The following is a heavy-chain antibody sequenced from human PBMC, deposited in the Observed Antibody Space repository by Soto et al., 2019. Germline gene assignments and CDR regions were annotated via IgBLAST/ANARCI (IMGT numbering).Heavy chain of an antibody. D-gene: IGHD3-3*01. J-gene: IGHJ5*02. CDR1: GGSMTTSDYD. CDR2: IYYDGGT. V-gene: IGHV4-39*02. Sequence: PSETLSLTCAVSGGSMTTSDYDWDWIRRPPGEGLEWIGTIYYDGGTYYNPSLKSRVTMSVDTSKNHFSMRLTSVTAADTAVYYCARRTRLYDFLDPWGRGTLVTVSS. CDR3: ARRTRLYDFLDP.